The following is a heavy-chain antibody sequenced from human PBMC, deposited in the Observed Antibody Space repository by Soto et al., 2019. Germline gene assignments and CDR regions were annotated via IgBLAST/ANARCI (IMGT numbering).Heavy chain of an antibody. J-gene: IGHJ4*02. Sequence: KPSETLSLTCTVSGGSISSYYWSWIRQPPGKGLEWIGYIYYSGSTNYNPSLKSRVTISVDTSKNQFSLKLSSVTAADTAVYYCARVGGYRPRGYYFDYWGQGTLVTVSS. CDR1: GGSISSYY. V-gene: IGHV4-59*01. CDR2: IYYSGST. D-gene: IGHD3-22*01. CDR3: ARVGGYRPRGYYFDY.